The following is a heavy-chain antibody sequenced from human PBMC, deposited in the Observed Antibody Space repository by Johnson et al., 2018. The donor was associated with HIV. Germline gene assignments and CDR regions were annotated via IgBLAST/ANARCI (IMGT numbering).Heavy chain of an antibody. CDR2: IYSGGST. CDR1: GFTVRSNY. V-gene: IGHV3-66*01. Sequence: MLLVESGGGLVQPGGSLRLSCAASGFTVRSNYMSWVRQAPGKGLEWVSLIYSGGSTYYADSVKGRFTISRDNSKNTLYLQMNSLRAEDTAVYYCTTDLGYYDSSGDSFDIWGQGTMVTVSS. D-gene: IGHD3-22*01. J-gene: IGHJ3*02. CDR3: TTDLGYYDSSGDSFDI.